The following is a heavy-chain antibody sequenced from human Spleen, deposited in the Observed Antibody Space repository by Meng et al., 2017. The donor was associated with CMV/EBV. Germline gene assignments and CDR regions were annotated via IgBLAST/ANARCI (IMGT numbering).Heavy chain of an antibody. CDR3: AKDFRGITIFGVVPPGRYGMDV. J-gene: IGHJ6*02. V-gene: IGHV3-30*02. CDR2: IRYDASLT. D-gene: IGHD3-3*01. CDR1: GFTFSNLG. Sequence: GESLKISCASSGFTFSNLGMHWVRQAPGKGLEWVAFIRYDASLTSYADSVKGRFTISRDNSKNTLYLQMNSLRAEDTAVYYCAKDFRGITIFGVVPPGRYGMDVWGQGTTVTVSS.